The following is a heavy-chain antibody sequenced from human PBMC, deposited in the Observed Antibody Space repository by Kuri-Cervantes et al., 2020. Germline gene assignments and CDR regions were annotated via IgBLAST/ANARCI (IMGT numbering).Heavy chain of an antibody. V-gene: IGHV1-69*06. Sequence: SVKVSCKASGGTFSSYAISWVRQAPGQGLEWMGGIIPIFGTANYAQKFQGRVTITADKSTSTAYMELRSLRSDDTAVYYCARGESSSWPRYLDYWGQGTLVTVSS. CDR3: ARGESSSWPRYLDY. J-gene: IGHJ4*02. D-gene: IGHD6-13*01. CDR2: IIPIFGTA. CDR1: GGTFSSYA.